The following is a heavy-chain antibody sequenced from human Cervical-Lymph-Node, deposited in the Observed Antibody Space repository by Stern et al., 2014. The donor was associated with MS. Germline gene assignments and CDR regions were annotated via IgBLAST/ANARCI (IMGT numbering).Heavy chain of an antibody. Sequence: VHLVESGGGVVQPGRSLTLSCAASGFTFSSYGIHWVRQAPGKGLEWVTLISADGNKKQYADSVKGRFTISRDNSRNTLLLEMRSLRPDDTAVYYCAKGVDFWTGSTPYRGMDVWGQGTTVTVS. V-gene: IGHV3-30*18. D-gene: IGHD3/OR15-3a*01. CDR2: ISADGNKK. CDR3: AKGVDFWTGSTPYRGMDV. J-gene: IGHJ6*02. CDR1: GFTFSSYG.